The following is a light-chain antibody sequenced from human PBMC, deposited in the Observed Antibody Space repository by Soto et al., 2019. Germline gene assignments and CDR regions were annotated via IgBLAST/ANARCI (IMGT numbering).Light chain of an antibody. V-gene: IGLV2-14*01. CDR3: SSSTSSSTDV. Sequence: QSALTQPASVSPSPGQSITISCTGTSSDVGGYNYVSWYQQHPGKAPKLMIYEVSNRPSGVSNRFSGSKSGNTASLTISGLQAEDEADYYCSSSTSSSTDVFGTGTKVTVL. CDR1: SSDVGGYNY. J-gene: IGLJ1*01. CDR2: EVS.